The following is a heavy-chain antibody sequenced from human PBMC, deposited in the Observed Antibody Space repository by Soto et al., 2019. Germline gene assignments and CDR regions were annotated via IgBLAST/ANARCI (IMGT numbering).Heavy chain of an antibody. V-gene: IGHV1-69*12. CDR3: ATHGSPNYYYSGMDV. CDR1: GGTFSSYA. J-gene: IGHJ6*02. Sequence: QVQLVQSGAEVKKPGSSVKVSCKASGGTFSSYAISWVRQAPGQGLEWMGGIIPIFGTANYAQKFQGRVTITADESTSAAYIYLSSLRSEDTAVYYCATHGSPNYYYSGMDVWGQGTTVSVSS. CDR2: IIPIFGTA.